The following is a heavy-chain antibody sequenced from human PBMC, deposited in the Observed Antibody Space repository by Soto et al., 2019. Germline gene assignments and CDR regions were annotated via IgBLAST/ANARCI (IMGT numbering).Heavy chain of an antibody. Sequence: GGSLRLSCAASGFTVSSNYMSWVRQAPGKGLEWVSVIYSGGSTYYADSVKGRFTISRDNSENTLYLQMNSLRAEDTAVYYCARTCSGGTCSFDYWVQGTLVTVS. CDR1: GFTVSSNY. CDR2: IYSGGST. V-gene: IGHV3-66*01. D-gene: IGHD2-15*01. CDR3: ARTCSGGTCSFDY. J-gene: IGHJ4*02.